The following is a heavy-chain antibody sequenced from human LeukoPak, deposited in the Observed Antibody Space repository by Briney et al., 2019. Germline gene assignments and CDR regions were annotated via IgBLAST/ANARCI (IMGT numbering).Heavy chain of an antibody. CDR2: IYYSGST. Sequence: PSETLSLTCTVSGGSISSYYWSWIRQPPGKGLEWIGYIYYSGSTNYNPSLKSRVTISVDTSKNQFSLKLSSVTAADTAVYYCARDAFRNNWGSWNWFDPWGQGTLVTVSS. CDR3: ARDAFRNNWGSWNWFDP. D-gene: IGHD7-27*01. CDR1: GGSISSYY. V-gene: IGHV4-59*01. J-gene: IGHJ5*02.